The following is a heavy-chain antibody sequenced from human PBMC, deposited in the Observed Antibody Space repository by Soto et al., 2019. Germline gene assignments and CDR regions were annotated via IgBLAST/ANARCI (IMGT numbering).Heavy chain of an antibody. CDR2: IYYSGST. CDR3: AREPSGDQAFDY. CDR1: GGSISSSSYY. D-gene: IGHD3-10*01. J-gene: IGHJ4*02. Sequence: SETLSLTCTVSGGSISSSSYYWGWIRQPPGKGLEWIGSIYYSGSTYYNPSLKSRVTISVDTSKNQFSLKLSSVTAADTAVYFCAREPSGDQAFDYWGQGTLVTVSS. V-gene: IGHV4-39*02.